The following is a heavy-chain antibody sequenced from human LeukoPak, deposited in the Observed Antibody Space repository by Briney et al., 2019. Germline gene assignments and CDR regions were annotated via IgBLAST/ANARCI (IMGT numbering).Heavy chain of an antibody. CDR1: GGSISSYY. CDR2: IYYSGST. V-gene: IGHV4-59*12. J-gene: IGHJ3*02. CDR3: AAHSSGWYGDDAFDI. Sequence: PSETLSLTCTVSGGSISSYYWSWIRQPPGKGLEWIGYIYYSGSTNYNPSLKSRVTISVDTSKNQFSLKLSSVTAADTAVYYCAAHSSGWYGDDAFDIWGQGTMVTVSS. D-gene: IGHD6-19*01.